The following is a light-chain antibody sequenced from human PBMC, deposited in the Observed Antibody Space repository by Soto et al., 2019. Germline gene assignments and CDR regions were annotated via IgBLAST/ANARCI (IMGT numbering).Light chain of an antibody. J-gene: IGKJ1*01. Sequence: EIVLTQSPPSLSMSPGERATLSCIASQSGSSSYLAWYKQKPGQAPRLLIYGASSRATSIPDRFSGSGSGTDFTLTIICLEPEDFAVYYCQQYGSSGKFGQGTKVYIK. CDR3: QQYGSSGK. CDR2: GAS. CDR1: QSGSSSY. V-gene: IGKV3-20*01.